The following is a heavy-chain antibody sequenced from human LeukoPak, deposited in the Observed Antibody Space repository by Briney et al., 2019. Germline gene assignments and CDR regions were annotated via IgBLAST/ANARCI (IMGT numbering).Heavy chain of an antibody. V-gene: IGHV1-2*02. CDR2: INPNSGGT. J-gene: IGHJ2*01. D-gene: IGHD4-17*01. Sequence: ASVKVSCKASGYTFTNYYIHWVRQAPGQGLEWMGWINPNSGGTNYAQKFQGRVTMTRDTSISTAYMELSRLRSDDTAVYYCARSRRETVTTWYFDLWGRGTLVTVSS. CDR3: ARSRRETVTTWYFDL. CDR1: GYTFTNYY.